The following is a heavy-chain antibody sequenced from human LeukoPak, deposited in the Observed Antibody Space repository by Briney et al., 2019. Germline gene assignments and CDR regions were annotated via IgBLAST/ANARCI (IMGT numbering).Heavy chain of an antibody. D-gene: IGHD2-15*01. V-gene: IGHV3-7*01. J-gene: IGHJ5*02. CDR3: ARANLAGATGWFDP. CDR2: IKEDGSEK. Sequence: PGGSLRLSCAVSGFTITSDWMSWVRQAPGKGLEWVANIKEDGSEKYYVDSVKGRFTISRDNSKKSVYLQMNSLRPEDTAIYYCARANLAGATGWFDPWGQGTLVTVSS. CDR1: GFTITSDW.